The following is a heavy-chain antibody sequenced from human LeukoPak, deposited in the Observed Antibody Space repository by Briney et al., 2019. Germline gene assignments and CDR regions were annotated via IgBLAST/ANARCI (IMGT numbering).Heavy chain of an antibody. CDR3: AREAPYYYGAGSYYTA. D-gene: IGHD3-10*01. CDR2: ISYDGSHK. V-gene: IGHV3-30*03. CDR1: RFTFSSYG. J-gene: IGHJ4*02. Sequence: PGRSLRLSCAASRFTFSSYGMHWVRQAPGGGLEWVAGISYDGSHKNYVDSVKGRFTISRENSKNTLYLHVNSLRAEDTAVYYCAREAPYYYGAGSYYTAWGQGTLVTVSS.